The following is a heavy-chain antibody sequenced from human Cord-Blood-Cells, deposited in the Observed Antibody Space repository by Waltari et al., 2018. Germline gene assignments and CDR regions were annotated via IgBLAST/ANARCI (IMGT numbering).Heavy chain of an antibody. Sequence: KVSCKASGYTFTGYYMHWVRQAPGQGLEWMGWINPNSGGTNYAQKFQGRVTMTRDTSISTAYMELSRLRSDDTAVYYCARVRNRYSSSWYDYWGQGTLVTVSS. V-gene: IGHV1-2*02. CDR2: INPNSGGT. D-gene: IGHD6-13*01. CDR3: ARVRNRYSSSWYDY. CDR1: GYTFTGYY. J-gene: IGHJ4*02.